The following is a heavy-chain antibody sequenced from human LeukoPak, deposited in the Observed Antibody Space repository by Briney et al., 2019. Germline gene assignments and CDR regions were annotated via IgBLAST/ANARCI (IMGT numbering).Heavy chain of an antibody. CDR1: GFTFSSYS. V-gene: IGHV3-48*01. CDR2: IVSSSSTI. D-gene: IGHD2-21*01. Sequence: GGSLRLSCAASGFTFSSYSMNWVRRAPGKGLEWASYIVSSSSTIYYADSVKGRFTISRDNAKNSLYLQMNSLRAEDTAMYYCCIPTDYCGHGTLVTVSS. CDR3: CIPTDY. J-gene: IGHJ4*01.